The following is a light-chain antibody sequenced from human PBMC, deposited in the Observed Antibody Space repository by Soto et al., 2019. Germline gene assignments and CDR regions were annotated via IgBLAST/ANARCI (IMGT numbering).Light chain of an antibody. CDR3: QQYNHYCT. CDR2: KAS. V-gene: IGKV1-5*03. J-gene: IGKJ1*01. Sequence: DIQMTQSPSTLSASVGDRVTITCRASQTINSWLARYQQKPGKAPKVLIYKASSLESGVPSRFSGSGSGTEFTLTISSLQPEDFATYYCQQYNHYCTFGQGTKVENK. CDR1: QTINSW.